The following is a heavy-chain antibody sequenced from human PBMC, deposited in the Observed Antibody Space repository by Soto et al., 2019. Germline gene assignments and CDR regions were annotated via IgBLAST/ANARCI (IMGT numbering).Heavy chain of an antibody. CDR3: ARAPDYGGTYYFDY. D-gene: IGHD4-17*01. Sequence: SETLSLTCTVSGGSISSGGYYWSWIRQHPGKGLEWTGYIYYSGSTYYNPSLKSRVTISVDTSKNQFSLKLSSVTAADTAVYYCARAPDYGGTYYFDYWGQGTLVTVSS. J-gene: IGHJ4*02. V-gene: IGHV4-31*03. CDR2: IYYSGST. CDR1: GGSISSGGYY.